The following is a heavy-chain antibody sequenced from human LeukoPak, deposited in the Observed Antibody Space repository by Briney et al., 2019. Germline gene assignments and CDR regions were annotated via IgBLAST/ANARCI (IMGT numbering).Heavy chain of an antibody. CDR2: ISGSGGST. Sequence: GGSLRPSCAASGFTFSSYAMSWVRQAPGKGLEWVSAISGSGGSTYYADSVKGRFTISRDNSKNTLYLQMNSLRAEDTAVYYCATSWGPDTSAFRWGRDGMDVWGQGTRV. V-gene: IGHV3-23*01. CDR3: ATSWGPDTSAFRWGRDGMDV. D-gene: IGHD3-16*01. CDR1: GFTFSSYA. J-gene: IGHJ6*02.